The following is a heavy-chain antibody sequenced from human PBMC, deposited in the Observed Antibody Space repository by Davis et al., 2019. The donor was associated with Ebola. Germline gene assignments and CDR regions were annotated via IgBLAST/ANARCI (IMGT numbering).Heavy chain of an antibody. Sequence: PGGSLRLSCASSGFPFISYVIAWVRQAPGKGPECVAGLTVSSDLTTYADSVRGRFTISRDNSKNTLYLQMNSLRVEDTAVYHCVKKGRLVPGNSWFDAWGQGTLVTVSS. CDR3: VKKGRLVPGNSWFDA. V-gene: IGHV3-23*01. J-gene: IGHJ5*02. CDR2: LTVSSDLT. D-gene: IGHD1-1*01. CDR1: GFPFISYV.